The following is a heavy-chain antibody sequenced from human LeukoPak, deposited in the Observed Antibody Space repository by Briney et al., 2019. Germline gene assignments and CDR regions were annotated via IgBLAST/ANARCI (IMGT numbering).Heavy chain of an antibody. CDR2: ISSSSSTI. Sequence: GGSLRLSCAASGFTFSSYSMNWVRQAPGKGLEWVSYISSSSSTIYYADSVKGRFTISRDNSNNTVYLQMNSLTAEDTAVYYCARLEGWGQGTLVTVSS. CDR3: ARLEG. CDR1: GFTFSSYS. V-gene: IGHV3-48*01. J-gene: IGHJ4*02. D-gene: IGHD1-1*01.